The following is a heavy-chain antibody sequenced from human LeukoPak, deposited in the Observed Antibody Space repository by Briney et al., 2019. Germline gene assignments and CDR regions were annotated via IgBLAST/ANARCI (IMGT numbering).Heavy chain of an antibody. J-gene: IGHJ4*02. Sequence: PSETLSLTCAVSGYSISSGYYWGWIRQPPGKGLEWIGSIYHSGSTYYNPSLKSRVTISVDTSKNQFSLKLSSVTAADTAVYYCARGYYYRTWGLGTLVTVSS. D-gene: IGHD3-10*01. CDR3: ARGYYYRT. CDR1: GYSISSGYY. V-gene: IGHV4-38-2*01. CDR2: IYHSGST.